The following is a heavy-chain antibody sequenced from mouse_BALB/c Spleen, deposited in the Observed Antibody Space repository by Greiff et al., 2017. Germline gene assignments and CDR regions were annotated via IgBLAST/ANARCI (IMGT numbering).Heavy chain of an antibody. CDR1: GYTFTSYW. CDR3: SRGDLYGIYPNAMDY. CDR2: IYPGRGIT. Sequence: QVQLQHSGAELVKPGASVKMSCKASGYTFTSYWINWVKQRPGQGLVWIGDIYPGRGITNYNEKFKSKSTLTLDTSSSTAYMQLSSLTSEDSAIYYCSRGDLYGIYPNAMDYWGQGTSVTVSS. J-gene: IGHJ4*01. V-gene: IGHV1-55*01. D-gene: IGHD2-1*01.